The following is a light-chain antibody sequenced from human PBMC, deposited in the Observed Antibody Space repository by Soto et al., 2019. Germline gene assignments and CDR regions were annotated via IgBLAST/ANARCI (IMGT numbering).Light chain of an antibody. CDR3: QQYGGSPLVT. V-gene: IGKV3-20*01. Sequence: ETVLTQSPGTLSLSPGERATLSCRASQSLSSVYLAWYQQRPGQAPRLLISGASSRAPGIPDRFSGTGSGTEVTLTISRLEPEDFAVYYCQQYGGSPLVTFGGVTKVEIK. CDR1: QSLSSVY. CDR2: GAS. J-gene: IGKJ4*01.